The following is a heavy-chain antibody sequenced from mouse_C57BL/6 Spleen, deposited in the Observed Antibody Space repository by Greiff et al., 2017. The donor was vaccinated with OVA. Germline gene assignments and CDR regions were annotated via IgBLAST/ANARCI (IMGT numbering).Heavy chain of an antibody. V-gene: IGHV5-9*01. Sequence: EVMLVESGGGLVKPGGSLKLSCAASGFTFSSYTMSLVRQTPEKRLEWVATISGGGGNTYYPDSVKGRFTISRDNAKNTLYLQMSSLRSEDTALYYCARETGGYFDDWGQGTTLTVSS. CDR2: ISGGGGNT. J-gene: IGHJ2*01. CDR1: GFTFSSYT. CDR3: ARETGGYFDD.